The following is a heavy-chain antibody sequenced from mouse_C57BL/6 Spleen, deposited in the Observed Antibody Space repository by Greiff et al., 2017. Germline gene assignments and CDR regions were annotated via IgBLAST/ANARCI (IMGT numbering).Heavy chain of an antibody. CDR2: IYPRSGNT. J-gene: IGHJ4*01. D-gene: IGHD2-4*01. V-gene: IGHV1-81*01. CDR1: GYTFTSYG. CDR3: ARRGDYDYDGTYAMDY. Sequence: QVQLKESGAELARPGASVKLSCKASGYTFTSYGISWVKQRTGQGLEWIGEIYPRSGNTYYNEKFKGKATLTADKSSSTAYMELRSLTSEDSAVYFCARRGDYDYDGTYAMDYWGQGTSVTVSS.